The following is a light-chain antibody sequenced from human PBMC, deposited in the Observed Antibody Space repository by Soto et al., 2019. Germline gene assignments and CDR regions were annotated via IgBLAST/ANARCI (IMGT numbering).Light chain of an antibody. Sequence: EIVLTQSPGTLSLSPGERATLSCRASQSVSSDYLAWYQQKPGQAPRLLIYGASSRATDIPDRFSGRGSGTDFTLTVSSLEPEDFGVSYCQQYGSSPQTFGQGTTVEIK. V-gene: IGKV3-20*01. CDR1: QSVSSDY. CDR2: GAS. J-gene: IGKJ1*01. CDR3: QQYGSSPQT.